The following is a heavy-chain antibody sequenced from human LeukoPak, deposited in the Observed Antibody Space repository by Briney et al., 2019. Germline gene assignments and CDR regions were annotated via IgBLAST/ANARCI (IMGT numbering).Heavy chain of an antibody. CDR3: ARGLGRTAMVTRGGVRFDY. D-gene: IGHD5-18*01. V-gene: IGHV1-8*02. CDR2: MNPNSGNT. CDR1: RYTFTSYY. J-gene: IGHJ4*02. Sequence: ASVKVSCKASRYTFTSYYMHWVRQATGQGLEWMGWMNPNSGNTGYAQKFQGRVTMTRNTSIGTAYMELSSLRSEDTAVYYCARGLGRTAMVTRGGVRFDYWGQGTLVTVSS.